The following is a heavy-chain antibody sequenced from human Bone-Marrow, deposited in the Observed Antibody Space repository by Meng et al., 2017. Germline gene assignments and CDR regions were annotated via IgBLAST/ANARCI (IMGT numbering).Heavy chain of an antibody. CDR1: GFTFSSSV. Sequence: QGQLGESGGGVVQFGRSLRLSCFASGFTFSSSVMHWVRQAPGKGLEWVAGISHEGSSTYYADSVKGRLTVSRDNFRNTMVLQMDSLRVEDTAVYFCAREGHSSGYCGAFDVWGQGTLVTVSS. CDR3: AREGHSSGYCGAFDV. V-gene: IGHV3-30*03. D-gene: IGHD3-22*01. J-gene: IGHJ3*01. CDR2: ISHEGSST.